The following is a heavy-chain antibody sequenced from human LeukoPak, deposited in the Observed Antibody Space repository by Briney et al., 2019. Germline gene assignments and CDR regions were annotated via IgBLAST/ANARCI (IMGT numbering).Heavy chain of an antibody. D-gene: IGHD1-1*01. CDR2: INGDGSST. V-gene: IGHV3-74*01. CDR3: ARVDWTIDY. Sequence: GGSLRLSCAASGFPFSVYWMHWVRQVPGKGLVWVSRINGDGSSTTYADSVKGRFTISRDNAKNTLYLQMNSLRAEDTAVYYCARVDWTIDYWGQGTLVTVSS. J-gene: IGHJ4*02. CDR1: GFPFSVYW.